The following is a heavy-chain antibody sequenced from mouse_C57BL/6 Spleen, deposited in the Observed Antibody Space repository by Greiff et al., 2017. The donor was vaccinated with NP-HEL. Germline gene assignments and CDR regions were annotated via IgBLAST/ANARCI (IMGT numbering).Heavy chain of an antibody. Sequence: QVQLQQPGAELVMPGASVKLSCKASGYTFTSYWMHWVKQRPGQGLEWIGEIDPSDSYTNYHQKFKGKSTLTVDKSSSTAYMQLSSLTSEDSAVYYCARGGIITTVVERYFDVWGTGTTVTVSS. V-gene: IGHV1-69*01. J-gene: IGHJ1*03. CDR1: GYTFTSYW. CDR3: ARGGIITTVVERYFDV. D-gene: IGHD1-1*01. CDR2: IDPSDSYT.